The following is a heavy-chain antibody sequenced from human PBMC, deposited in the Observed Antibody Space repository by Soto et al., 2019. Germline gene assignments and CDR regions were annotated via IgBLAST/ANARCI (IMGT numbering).Heavy chain of an antibody. CDR3: ARYAAEVTTFFDQ. Sequence: PGGSLRLSCVASGFTFSTYAMNWVRQAPGKGLEWVSALTPSGDSTYYADSVKGRFTISRDNSMSALYLEMHSLRAEDTAMYYCARYAAEVTTFFDQWGQGTLVTVSS. D-gene: IGHD4-17*01. CDR2: LTPSGDST. V-gene: IGHV3-23*01. CDR1: GFTFSTYA. J-gene: IGHJ4*02.